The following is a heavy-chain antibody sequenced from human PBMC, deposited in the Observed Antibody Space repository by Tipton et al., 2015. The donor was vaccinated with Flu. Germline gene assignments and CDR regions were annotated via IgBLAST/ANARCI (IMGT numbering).Heavy chain of an antibody. CDR2: TRSKGYGGTT. Sequence: SLRLSCVVSDSNFRHYWMSWVRQAPGKGLEWLGFTRSKGYGGTTEYAASVKGRFTISRDASKSIAYLQMNSLKTEDTAVYYCTRDSSGDIALLMHASAPYGMDAWGQGTTVTVSS. J-gene: IGHJ6*02. CDR3: TRDSSGDIALLMHASAPYGMDA. CDR1: DSNFRHYW. V-gene: IGHV3-49*04. D-gene: IGHD2-8*01.